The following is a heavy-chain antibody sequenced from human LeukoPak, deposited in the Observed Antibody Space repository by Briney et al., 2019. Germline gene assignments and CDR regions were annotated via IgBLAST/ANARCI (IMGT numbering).Heavy chain of an antibody. V-gene: IGHV1-69*06. Sequence: ASVKVSCKASGGTFSSYGISWVRQAPGQGLEWMGGIIPIFGTANYAQKFQGRVTITADKSTSTAYMELSSLRSEDTAVYYCARVPSRYWSGYDYFAYWGQGTLVTVSS. CDR2: IIPIFGTA. J-gene: IGHJ4*02. CDR1: GGTFSSYG. D-gene: IGHD5-12*01. CDR3: ARVPSRYWSGYDYFAY.